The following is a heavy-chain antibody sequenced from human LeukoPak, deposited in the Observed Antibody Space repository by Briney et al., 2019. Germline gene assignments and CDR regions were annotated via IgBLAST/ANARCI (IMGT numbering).Heavy chain of an antibody. D-gene: IGHD2-8*01. Sequence: PGGSLRLSCAASGFTFSSYSMNWVRQAPGKGLEWVSFISSSSAYISYADSVKGRFTISRDNAKNSLYLQMNNLRAEDTVVYYCAKKMDDAFDIWGQGTMVTVSS. V-gene: IGHV3-21*01. J-gene: IGHJ3*02. CDR1: GFTFSSYS. CDR2: ISSSSAYI. CDR3: AKKMDDAFDI.